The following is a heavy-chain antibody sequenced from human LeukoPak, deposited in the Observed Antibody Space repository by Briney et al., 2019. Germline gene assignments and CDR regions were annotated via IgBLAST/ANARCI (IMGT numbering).Heavy chain of an antibody. CDR2: IYHSGST. D-gene: IGHD1-20*01. V-gene: IGHV4-38-2*01. J-gene: IGHJ4*02. CDR3: ARQNRANWNYFYY. Sequence: SETLSLTCAVSGHSISSGYDWGWIRQPPGKRLEWIGSIYHSGSTYYNPSLKSRDTISVETSKNQFSLKLCSVTASDPAVYYCARQNRANWNYFYYWGQGTLVTVSS. CDR1: GHSISSGYD.